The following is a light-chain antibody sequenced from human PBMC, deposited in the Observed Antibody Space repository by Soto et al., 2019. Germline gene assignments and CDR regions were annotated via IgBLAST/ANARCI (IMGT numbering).Light chain of an antibody. CDR3: KQGDSFQVT. Sequence: DIQMTQSPSSVSASVGDRVTITCRASQDISSWVAWYQQKPGKAPKLLISAASSLQSGVPRRFRGSGSGKDFTLVISSLQAEDFATYFSKQGDSFQVTFGSGTKVDIX. V-gene: IGKV1-12*01. CDR2: AAS. J-gene: IGKJ3*01. CDR1: QDISSW.